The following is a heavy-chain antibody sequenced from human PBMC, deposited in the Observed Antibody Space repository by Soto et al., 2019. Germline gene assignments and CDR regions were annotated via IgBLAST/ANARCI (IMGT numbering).Heavy chain of an antibody. Sequence: GASVKVSCKASGYTFTSYGISWVQQAPGQGLEWMGWISAYNGNTNYAQKLQGRVTMTTDISTSTAYMELRSLRSDDTAVYYCARRSGARDGYNYFYYYYGMDVWGQGTTVTVSS. CDR1: GYTFTSYG. V-gene: IGHV1-18*01. D-gene: IGHD5-12*01. CDR3: ARRSGARDGYNYFYYYYGMDV. J-gene: IGHJ6*02. CDR2: ISAYNGNT.